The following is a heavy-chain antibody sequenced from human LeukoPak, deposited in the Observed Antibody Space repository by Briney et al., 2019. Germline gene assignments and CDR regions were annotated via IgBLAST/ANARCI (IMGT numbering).Heavy chain of an antibody. Sequence: GGSLRLSCAASGFTFSSYAMHWVRQAPGKGLEWVAVISYDGSNKYYADSVKGRFTISRDNSKNTLYLQINSLRAEDTAVYYCARDPHPPQLVLYYFDYWGQGTLVTVSS. V-gene: IGHV3-30*04. D-gene: IGHD6-13*01. CDR3: ARDPHPPQLVLYYFDY. CDR1: GFTFSSYA. J-gene: IGHJ4*02. CDR2: ISYDGSNK.